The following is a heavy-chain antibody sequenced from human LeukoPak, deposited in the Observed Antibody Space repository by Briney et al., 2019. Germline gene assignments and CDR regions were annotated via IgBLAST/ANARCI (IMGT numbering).Heavy chain of an antibody. Sequence: GESLKISCKGSGYSFTSYWIGWVRQMPGNGLEWMGIIYPGDSDTRYSPSFQGQVTISADKSISTAYLQWSSLKAPDTAMYYCARDGEAIWDIVPHYYMDVWGKGTTVTVSS. J-gene: IGHJ6*03. CDR1: GYSFTSYW. D-gene: IGHD5-12*01. CDR2: IYPGDSDT. CDR3: ARDGEAIWDIVPHYYMDV. V-gene: IGHV5-51*01.